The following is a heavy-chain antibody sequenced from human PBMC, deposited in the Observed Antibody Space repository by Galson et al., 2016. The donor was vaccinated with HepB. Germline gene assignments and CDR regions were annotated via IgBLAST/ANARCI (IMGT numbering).Heavy chain of an antibody. Sequence: SVKVSCKASGYDLITNDISWVRLAPGQGLEWMGWLNPNSGNTGYAQSFKGRLTLTRDASISTAYMELSGLRPDDTAIHYCSRVHFYFDFWGQGTLVTVSS. CDR3: SRVHFYFDF. CDR2: LNPNSGNT. J-gene: IGHJ4*02. D-gene: IGHD3-3*02. V-gene: IGHV1-8*01. CDR1: GYDLITND.